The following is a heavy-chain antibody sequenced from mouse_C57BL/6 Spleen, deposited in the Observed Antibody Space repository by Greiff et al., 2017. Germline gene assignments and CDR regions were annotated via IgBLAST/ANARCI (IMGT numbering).Heavy chain of an antibody. D-gene: IGHD4-1*01. CDR1: GFTFSDYY. CDR2: INYDGSST. J-gene: IGHJ3*01. Sequence: EVQLVESEGGLVQPGSSMKLSCTASGFTFSDYYMAWVRQVPEKGLEWVANINYDGSSTYYLDSLKSRFIISRDNAKNILYLQMSSLKSEDTATYYCARGSNWAFAYWGQGTLVTVSA. V-gene: IGHV5-16*01. CDR3: ARGSNWAFAY.